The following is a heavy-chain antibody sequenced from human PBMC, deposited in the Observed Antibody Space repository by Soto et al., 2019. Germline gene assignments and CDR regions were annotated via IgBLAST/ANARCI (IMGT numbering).Heavy chain of an antibody. Sequence: GGSLRLSCAASGFTFSSYGMHWVRQAPGKWLEWVAVISYDGSNKYYADSVKGRFTISRDNSKNTLYLQMNSLRAEDTAVYYCAKDKLQHYDFWSGYLGRRRYYYYGMDVWGQGXTVTVYS. J-gene: IGHJ6*02. CDR1: GFTFSSYG. V-gene: IGHV3-30*18. CDR2: ISYDGSNK. CDR3: AKDKLQHYDFWSGYLGRRRYYYYGMDV. D-gene: IGHD3-3*01.